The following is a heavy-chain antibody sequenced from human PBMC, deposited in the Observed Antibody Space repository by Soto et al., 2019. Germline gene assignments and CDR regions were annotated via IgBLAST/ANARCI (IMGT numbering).Heavy chain of an antibody. V-gene: IGHV4-59*01. J-gene: IGHJ6*02. CDR3: ARESSSPCGMDV. CDR2: IYYSGST. D-gene: IGHD6-6*01. CDR1: GGSISSYY. Sequence: PSETLSLTCTVSGGSISSYYWSWIRQPPGKGLEWIGYIYYSGSTNYNPSLKSRVTISVDTSKNQFSLKLSSVTAADTAVYYCARESSSPCGMDVWGQGTTVTVSS.